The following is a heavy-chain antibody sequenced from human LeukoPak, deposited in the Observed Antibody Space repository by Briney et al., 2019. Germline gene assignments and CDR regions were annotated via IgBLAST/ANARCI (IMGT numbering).Heavy chain of an antibody. D-gene: IGHD3-22*01. Sequence: GASVKVSCKVSGYTLTELSMHWVRQAPGKGLEWMGGFDPEDGETIYAQKFQGRVTMTEDTSTDTAYMELSSLRSEDTAVYYCATVRESYYDSSGYPSYYFDYWGQGTLVTVSS. V-gene: IGHV1-24*01. CDR3: ATVRESYYDSSGYPSYYFDY. J-gene: IGHJ4*02. CDR2: FDPEDGET. CDR1: GYTLTELS.